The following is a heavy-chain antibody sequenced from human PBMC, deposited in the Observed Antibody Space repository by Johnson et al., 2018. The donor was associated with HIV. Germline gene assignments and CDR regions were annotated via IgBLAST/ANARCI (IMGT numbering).Heavy chain of an antibody. D-gene: IGHD3-22*01. CDR1: GFNFDDYG. CDR2: INGIGGST. Sequence: VQLVESGGGVVRPGGSLRLSCAASGFNFDDYGMSWVRQAPGKGREWVSGINGIGGSTGYADSVKGRFTISRDNGKNSLYLQMNSLRAEDTALYYCARGVTYYYDSTGYPHAFDIWGQGTMVTVSS. V-gene: IGHV3-20*04. CDR3: ARGVTYYYDSTGYPHAFDI. J-gene: IGHJ3*02.